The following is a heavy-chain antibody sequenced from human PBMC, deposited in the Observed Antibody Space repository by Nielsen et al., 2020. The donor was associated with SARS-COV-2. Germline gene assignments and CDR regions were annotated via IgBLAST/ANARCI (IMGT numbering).Heavy chain of an antibody. CDR1: GYTFTSYD. J-gene: IGHJ6*02. CDR3: AGSVGDLRWGSYDFWSGYLSYYYYGMDV. Sequence: ASVKVSCKASGYTFTSYDINWVRQATGQGLEWMGWMNPNSGNTGYAQKFQGRVTMTRNTSISTAYMELSSLRSEDTAVYYCAGSVGDLRWGSYDFWSGYLSYYYYGMDVWGQGTTATVSS. D-gene: IGHD3-3*01. CDR2: MNPNSGNT. V-gene: IGHV1-8*01.